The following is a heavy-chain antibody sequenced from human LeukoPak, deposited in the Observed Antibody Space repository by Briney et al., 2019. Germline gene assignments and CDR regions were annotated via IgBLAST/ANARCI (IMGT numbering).Heavy chain of an antibody. CDR3: AREGNYDFWRGYTRPYHYYGMDV. Sequence: ASVKVSCKASGYTFSTYGITWVRQAPGQGLEWMGWISVHNGNTDYAKKFQGRVTMTTDTSTNTAYMELRTLRSDDTAVYYCAREGNYDFWRGYTRPYHYYGMDVWGQGTAVTVSS. CDR1: GYTFSTYG. V-gene: IGHV1-18*01. D-gene: IGHD3-3*01. J-gene: IGHJ6*02. CDR2: ISVHNGNT.